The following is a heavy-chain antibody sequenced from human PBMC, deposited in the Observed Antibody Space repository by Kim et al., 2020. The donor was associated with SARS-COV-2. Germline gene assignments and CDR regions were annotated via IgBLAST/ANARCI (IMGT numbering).Heavy chain of an antibody. Sequence: LSLTCAASVFTFSDYYMSWIRQAPGKGLEWVSYISSSGSTIYYADPVKGRFTISRDNAKNSLYLQMNSLRAEDTAVYYCARERTRITILGVVDRFGMDVWGQGTTVTVSS. V-gene: IGHV3-11*01. CDR2: ISSSGSTI. J-gene: IGHJ6*02. CDR1: VFTFSDYY. D-gene: IGHD3-3*01. CDR3: ARERTRITILGVVDRFGMDV.